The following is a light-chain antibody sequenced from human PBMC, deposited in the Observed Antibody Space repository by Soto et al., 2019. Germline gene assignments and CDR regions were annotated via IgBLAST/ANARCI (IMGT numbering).Light chain of an antibody. CDR2: DAS. V-gene: IGKV3-11*01. CDR1: QSVSSY. J-gene: IGKJ5*01. Sequence: EIVLTQSPVTLSLSPGERATLSCRASQSVSSYLAWYQQKPGQAPRLLIYDASNRATGIPARFSGSGSGTDFTLTIDNLDPEDFAVYYCQQRSNWPPITFGQGTRLEMK. CDR3: QQRSNWPPIT.